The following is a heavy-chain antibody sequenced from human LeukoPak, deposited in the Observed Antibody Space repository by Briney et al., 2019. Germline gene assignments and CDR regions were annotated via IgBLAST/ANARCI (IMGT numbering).Heavy chain of an antibody. V-gene: IGHV3-53*01. D-gene: IGHD3-16*01. J-gene: IGHJ4*02. Sequence: GGSLRLSCAASGFTFDDSVMSWVRQAPGKGLEWVSFIYSAGSTHYSDSVKGRFTISIDNSKNTLYLQMNSLRAEDTAVYYCARRAGAYTHPYDYWGQGTLVTVS. CDR2: IYSAGST. CDR3: ARRAGAYTHPYDY. CDR1: GFTFDDSV.